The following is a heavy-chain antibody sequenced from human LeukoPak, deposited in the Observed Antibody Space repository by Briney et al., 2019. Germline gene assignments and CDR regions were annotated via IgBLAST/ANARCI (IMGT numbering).Heavy chain of an antibody. J-gene: IGHJ4*02. V-gene: IGHV1-18*01. CDR3: ARDSGTYYYDSSGYLSDY. Sequence: ASVKVSCKASGYTFTSYGISRVRQAPGQGLEWMGWISAYNGNTNYAQKLQGRVTMTTDTSTSTAYMELRSLRSDDTAVYYCARDSGTYYYDSSGYLSDYWGQGTLVTVSS. CDR2: ISAYNGNT. D-gene: IGHD3-22*01. CDR1: GYTFTSYG.